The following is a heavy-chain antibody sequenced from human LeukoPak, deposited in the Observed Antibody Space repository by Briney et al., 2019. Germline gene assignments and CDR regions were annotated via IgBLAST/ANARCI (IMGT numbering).Heavy chain of an antibody. CDR1: GFTFSSYG. J-gene: IGHJ4*02. Sequence: PGGSLRLSCAASGFTFSSYGMHSVRQAPGKGLEWVAFIRYDGSNKYYADSVKGRFTISRDNSKNTLYLQMNSLRAEDTAVYYCAKSRSGIAVAAPFDYWGQGTLVTVSS. V-gene: IGHV3-30*02. CDR3: AKSRSGIAVAAPFDY. CDR2: IRYDGSNK. D-gene: IGHD6-19*01.